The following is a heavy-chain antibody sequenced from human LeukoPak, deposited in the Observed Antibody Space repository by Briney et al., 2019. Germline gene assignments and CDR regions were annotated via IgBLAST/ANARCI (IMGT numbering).Heavy chain of an antibody. Sequence: ASVKVSCKASGYTFTSYGISWVRQAPGQGLEWMGWISAYNGNTNYAQKLQGRVTMTTDTSTSTAYMELRSLRSDDTAVYYCARAPDYYDSSGLGFYYFDYWGQGTLVTVSS. J-gene: IGHJ4*02. V-gene: IGHV1-18*01. CDR1: GYTFTSYG. CDR2: ISAYNGNT. CDR3: ARAPDYYDSSGLGFYYFDY. D-gene: IGHD3-22*01.